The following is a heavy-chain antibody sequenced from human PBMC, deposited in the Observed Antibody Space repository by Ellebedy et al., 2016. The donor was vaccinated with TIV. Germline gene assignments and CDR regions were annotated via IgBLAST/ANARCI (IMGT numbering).Heavy chain of an antibody. D-gene: IGHD1/OR15-1a*01. CDR2: IKPDGSAK. CDR1: GFSFSSYW. J-gene: IGHJ4*02. V-gene: IGHV3-7*03. Sequence: GESLKISCAASGFSFSSYWMNWVRQAPGKGLEWVANIKPDGSAKYYVDSVKGRFTISRGNAKNSVYLQMNSLRVDDTAVYYCARTYGNTRPEYWGQGTQVTVSS. CDR3: ARTYGNTRPEY.